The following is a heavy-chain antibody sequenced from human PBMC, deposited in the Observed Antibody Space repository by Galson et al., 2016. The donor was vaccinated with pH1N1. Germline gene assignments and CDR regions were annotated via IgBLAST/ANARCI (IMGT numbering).Heavy chain of an antibody. Sequence: SLRLSCAASEVSFSYYWMSWVRQAPRKGLEWVASIKQDGSEKYYVDSVKGRFTISRDNAKNSLYLQMNSLRAEDTAVYYCESQHYYGSGVDYWGQGTLVTVSP. CDR2: IKQDGSEK. V-gene: IGHV3-7*05. CDR1: EVSFSYYW. D-gene: IGHD3-10*01. J-gene: IGHJ4*02. CDR3: ESQHYYGSGVDY.